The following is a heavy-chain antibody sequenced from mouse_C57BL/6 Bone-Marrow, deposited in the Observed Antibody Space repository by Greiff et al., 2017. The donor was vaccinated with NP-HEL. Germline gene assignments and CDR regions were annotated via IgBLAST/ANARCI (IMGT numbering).Heavy chain of an antibody. CDR2: INPGSGGT. Sequence: VQLQQSGAELVRPGTSVKVSRKASGYAFTNYLIEWVKQRPGQGLEWIGVINPGSGGTNYNEKFKGKATLTADKSSSTAYMQLSSLTSEDSAVYFCARGDYYGSRDFGFAYWGQGTLVTVSA. J-gene: IGHJ3*01. CDR3: ARGDYYGSRDFGFAY. V-gene: IGHV1-54*01. CDR1: GYAFTNYL. D-gene: IGHD1-1*01.